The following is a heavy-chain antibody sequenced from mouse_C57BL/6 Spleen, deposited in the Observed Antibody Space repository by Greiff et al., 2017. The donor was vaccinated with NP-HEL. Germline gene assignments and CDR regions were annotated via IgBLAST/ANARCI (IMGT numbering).Heavy chain of an antibody. CDR3: ARGYYDYDRAFAY. V-gene: IGHV1-50*01. Sequence: QVQLKQPGAELVKPGASVKLSCKASGYTFTSYWMQWVKQRPGQGLEWIGEIDPSDSYTNYNQKFKGKATLPVDTSSSTAYMQLSSLTSEDSAVYYCARGYYDYDRAFAYWGQGTLVTVSA. D-gene: IGHD2-4*01. CDR1: GYTFTSYW. J-gene: IGHJ3*01. CDR2: IDPSDSYT.